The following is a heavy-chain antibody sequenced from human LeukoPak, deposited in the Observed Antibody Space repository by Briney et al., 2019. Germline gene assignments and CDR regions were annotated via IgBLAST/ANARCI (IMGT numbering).Heavy chain of an antibody. CDR2: IYYSGSA. V-gene: IGHV4-59*01. CDR3: ARGISPYYYDSSGYPFQH. Sequence: SETLSLTCTVSGGSISSYYWSWIRQPPGKGLEWIGYIYYSGSANYNPSLKSRVAISVDTSKNQFSLKLSSVTAADTAIYYCARGISPYYYDSSGYPFQHWGQGTLLTVSS. J-gene: IGHJ1*01. D-gene: IGHD3-22*01. CDR1: GGSISSYY.